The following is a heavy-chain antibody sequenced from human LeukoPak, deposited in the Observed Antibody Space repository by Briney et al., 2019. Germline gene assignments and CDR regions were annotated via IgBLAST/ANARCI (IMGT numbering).Heavy chain of an antibody. J-gene: IGHJ4*02. CDR1: GFTFSSYA. CDR2: ISYDGSNK. D-gene: IGHD5-24*01. V-gene: IGHV3-30*04. Sequence: GGSLRLSCAASGFTFSSYAMHWVRQAPGKGLEWVAVISYDGSNKYYADSVKGRFTISRDNSKNTLYLQMNSLRAEDTAVYYCARDFQQIEDKRNNSPDYWGQGTLVTVSS. CDR3: ARDFQQIEDKRNNSPDY.